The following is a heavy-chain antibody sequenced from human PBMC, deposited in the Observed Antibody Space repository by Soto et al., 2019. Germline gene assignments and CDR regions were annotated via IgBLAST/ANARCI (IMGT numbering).Heavy chain of an antibody. CDR1: GSTFSTYS. D-gene: IGHD5-18*01. CDR3: ARVRSYSYGQGYGMDA. Sequence: EVQLVESGGGLVKPGGSLRLSCAASGSTFSTYSMNWVRQAPGKGLEWVSSISSSSGYIYYADSVKGRFTISRDDAKNSLSLQMNSLRAEDTAVYYCARVRSYSYGQGYGMDAWGQGTTVTVSS. J-gene: IGHJ6*02. V-gene: IGHV3-21*01. CDR2: ISSSSGYI.